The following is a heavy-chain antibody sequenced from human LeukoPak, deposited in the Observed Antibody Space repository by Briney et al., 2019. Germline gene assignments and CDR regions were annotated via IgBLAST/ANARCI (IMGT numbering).Heavy chain of an antibody. CDR3: ARGRNWKYLSHFDY. CDR2: FFYSVNT. J-gene: IGHJ4*02. CDR1: GVSITSSDYY. Sequence: KPSETLSLTCTVSGVSITSSDYYWAWIRQPPGKGLEWIGSFFYSVNTYCNPSLKSRVTISVDTSNNQLSLKLSYVTAADTAVYYCARGRNWKYLSHFDYWGQGTLVTVSS. D-gene: IGHD1-7*01. V-gene: IGHV4-39*07.